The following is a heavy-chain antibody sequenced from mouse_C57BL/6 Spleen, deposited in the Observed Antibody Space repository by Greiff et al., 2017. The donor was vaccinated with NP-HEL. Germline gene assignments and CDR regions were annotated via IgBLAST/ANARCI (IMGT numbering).Heavy chain of an antibody. Sequence: VQLQQSGAELVKPGASVKISCKASGYAFSSYWLNWVKQRPGKGLERIGQIYPGDGAPNYNGTFMGKATLTADKSASTSYMQLSSLTSEDTAVYFCARGFLDYWGKGNSLTVSA. CDR1: GYAFSSYW. CDR3: ARGFLDY. CDR2: IYPGDGAP. V-gene: IGHV1-80*01. J-gene: IGHJ2*03.